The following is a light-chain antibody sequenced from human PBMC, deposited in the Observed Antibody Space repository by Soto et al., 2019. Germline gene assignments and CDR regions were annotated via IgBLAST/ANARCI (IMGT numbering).Light chain of an antibody. CDR1: QSVSSN. V-gene: IGKV3-15*01. CDR2: GAS. J-gene: IGKJ1*01. Sequence: EIVMTQSPATLSVSPGERATLSCRASQSVSSNLAWYQQKPGQAPRLLIYGASTRATGIPARFSGSGSGIEFTLTISGLQSEDFALYYCQQYNNWPRTFGQGTKVEIK. CDR3: QQYNNWPRT.